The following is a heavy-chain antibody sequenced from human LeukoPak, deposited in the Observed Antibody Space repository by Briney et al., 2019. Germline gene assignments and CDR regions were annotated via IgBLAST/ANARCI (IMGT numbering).Heavy chain of an antibody. CDR3: ASSRRWLRYRLDY. CDR2: IIPILGIA. D-gene: IGHD5-12*01. Sequence: ASVKVSCKASGGTFSSYAISWVRQAPGQGLEWMGRIIPILGIANYAQKFQGRVTITRDTSASTAYMELSSLRSEDTAVYYCASSRRWLRYRLDYWGQGTLVTVSS. V-gene: IGHV1-69*04. J-gene: IGHJ4*02. CDR1: GGTFSSYA.